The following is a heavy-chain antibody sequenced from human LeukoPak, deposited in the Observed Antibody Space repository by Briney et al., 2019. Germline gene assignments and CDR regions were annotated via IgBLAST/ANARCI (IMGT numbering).Heavy chain of an antibody. Sequence: GASVKVSCKASGYIFTGHYLHWVRQAPGQGLEWMGCINPNSGGTNYALRFQGRVTMTSDTSIRTAYMDLSGLRSDDTAVFYCARGRAGFDGFDFWGQGTMVNVSS. D-gene: IGHD3-9*01. V-gene: IGHV1-2*02. CDR3: ARGRAGFDGFDF. J-gene: IGHJ3*01. CDR2: INPNSGGT. CDR1: GYIFTGHY.